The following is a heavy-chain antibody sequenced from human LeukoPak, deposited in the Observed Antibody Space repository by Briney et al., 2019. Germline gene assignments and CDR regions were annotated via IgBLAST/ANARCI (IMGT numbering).Heavy chain of an antibody. Sequence: GGSLRLSCAASGFTVSSNYMSWVRQAPGKGXEWXSVIYSGGNTYYADSVKGRFTISRDNSKNTVSLQMNSLRDEDTAVYFCAVSRIVGAVDVFDMWGQGTMVTVSS. CDR1: GFTVSSNY. J-gene: IGHJ3*02. D-gene: IGHD1-26*01. CDR2: IYSGGNT. V-gene: IGHV3-66*01. CDR3: AVSRIVGAVDVFDM.